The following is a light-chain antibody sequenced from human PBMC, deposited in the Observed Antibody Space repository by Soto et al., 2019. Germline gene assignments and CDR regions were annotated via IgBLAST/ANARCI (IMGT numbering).Light chain of an antibody. CDR1: SSDVGGYNY. J-gene: IGLJ2*01. V-gene: IGLV2-14*01. Sequence: QSALTQPASVSGSPGQSITISCTGTSSDVGGYNYVSWYQQYPGKAPKLMIYDVSNRPSGVSNRVSGSKAGNMASLTISGLQSEDEADYSCSSYTGSSTLVFGGGTKLTVL. CDR3: SSYTGSSTLV. CDR2: DVS.